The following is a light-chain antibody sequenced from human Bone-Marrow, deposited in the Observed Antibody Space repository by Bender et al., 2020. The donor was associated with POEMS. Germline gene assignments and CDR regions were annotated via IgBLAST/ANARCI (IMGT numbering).Light chain of an antibody. J-gene: IGLJ2*01. CDR1: DSDVGGYNL. CDR3: SSYIDTMAVL. Sequence: QSALTQPASVSGSPGQSITISCAGADSDVGGYNLVSWYQQHPAKAPKLLIYQSTERPSGISDRFSGSKSGNTASLTISGLEADDEAAYFCSSYIDTMAVLFGGGTKLTVL. V-gene: IGLV2-14*02. CDR2: QST.